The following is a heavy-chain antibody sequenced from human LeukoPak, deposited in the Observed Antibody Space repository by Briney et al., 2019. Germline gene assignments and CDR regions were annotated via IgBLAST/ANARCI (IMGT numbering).Heavy chain of an antibody. D-gene: IGHD2-2*01. J-gene: IGHJ5*02. CDR3: ARTFARRIVVVPAAMYWFDP. CDR1: GFIVSSNY. Sequence: PGGSLRLSCAASGFIVSSNYMTWVRQAPGRGLEWVSVIYGGGTTYYADSVKGRFTISRDNFRNTVYLQMNSLRVEDTAVYYCARTFARRIVVVPAAMYWFDPWGQGTLVTVSS. V-gene: IGHV3-66*01. CDR2: IYGGGTT.